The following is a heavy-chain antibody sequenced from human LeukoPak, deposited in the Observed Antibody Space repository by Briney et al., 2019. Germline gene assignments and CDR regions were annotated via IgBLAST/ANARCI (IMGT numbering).Heavy chain of an antibody. CDR3: ARERVYGSGSYFHYGMDV. V-gene: IGHV3-30*02. J-gene: IGHJ6*02. CDR2: IRYDGSNK. D-gene: IGHD3-10*01. CDR1: GFTFSSYG. Sequence: GGSLRLSCAASGFTFSSYGMHWVRQAPGKGLEWVAFIRYDGSNKYYADSVKGRFTISRDNSKNTLYLQMNSLRAEDTAVYYCARERVYGSGSYFHYGMDVWGQGTTVTVSS.